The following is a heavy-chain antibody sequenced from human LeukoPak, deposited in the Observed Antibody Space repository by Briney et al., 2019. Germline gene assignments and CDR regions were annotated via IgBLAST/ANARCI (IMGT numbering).Heavy chain of an antibody. J-gene: IGHJ4*02. CDR2: FDPEDGET. CDR1: GYTLTELS. D-gene: IGHD5-24*01. CDR3: ATLDGSVYYFDY. V-gene: IGHV1-24*01. Sequence: ASVTVSCKVSGYTLTELSMHWVRQAPGKGLEWMGGFDPEDGETIYAQKFQGRVTMTEDTSTDTAYMVLSSLRSEDTAVYYCATLDGSVYYFDYWGQGTLVTVSS.